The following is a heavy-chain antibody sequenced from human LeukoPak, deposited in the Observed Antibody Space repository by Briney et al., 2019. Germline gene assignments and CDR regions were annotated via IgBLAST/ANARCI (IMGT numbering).Heavy chain of an antibody. CDR1: GFTFSSYS. CDR2: ISSSSGHI. D-gene: IGHD6-19*01. Sequence: GGSLRLSCAAPGFTFSSYSMNWVRQAPGKGLEWVSSISSSSGHIYYADSVKGRFTISRDNAENSLYLQMNSLRAEDTAVYYCARESSGKYYFDYWGQGSLVTVSS. V-gene: IGHV3-21*01. CDR3: ARESSGKYYFDY. J-gene: IGHJ4*02.